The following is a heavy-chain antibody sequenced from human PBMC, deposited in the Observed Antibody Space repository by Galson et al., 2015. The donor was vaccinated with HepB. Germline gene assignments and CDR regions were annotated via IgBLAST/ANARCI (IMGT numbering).Heavy chain of an antibody. CDR1: GGTFSSYA. Sequence: SVKVSCKASGGTFSSYAISWVRQAPGQGLEWMGGIIPIFGTANYAQKFQGRVTITADESTSTAYMELSSLRSEDTAVFYCASGGGWGGREPLIYWGQGTLVTVSS. J-gene: IGHJ4*02. CDR2: IIPIFGTA. CDR3: ASGGGWGGREPLIY. V-gene: IGHV1-69*13. D-gene: IGHD2-15*01.